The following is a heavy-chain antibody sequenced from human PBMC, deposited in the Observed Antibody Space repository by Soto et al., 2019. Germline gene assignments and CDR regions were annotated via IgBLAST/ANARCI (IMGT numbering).Heavy chain of an antibody. CDR2: ISAYNGNT. CDR3: ARDQGIEYDDILTVIQPDYYYYGMDV. Sequence: ASVKVSCKASGYTFTSYGISWVRQAPGQGLEWMGWISAYNGNTNYAQKLQGRVTMTTDTSTSTAYMELRSLRSDDTAVYYCARDQGIEYDDILTVIQPDYYYYGMDVWGQGTTVTVSS. J-gene: IGHJ6*02. CDR1: GYTFTSYG. V-gene: IGHV1-18*01. D-gene: IGHD3-9*01.